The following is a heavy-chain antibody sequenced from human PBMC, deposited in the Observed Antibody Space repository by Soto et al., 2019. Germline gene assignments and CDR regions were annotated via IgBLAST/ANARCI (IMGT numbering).Heavy chain of an antibody. J-gene: IGHJ3*02. V-gene: IGHV4-59*01. CDR1: GGSISSYY. Sequence: SETLSLTCTVSGGSISSYYWSWIRQPPGEGLEWIGYIYYSGSTNYNPSLKSRVPISVDTSMNQFSLKLSSVTAADTAVYYCARTYSGYDYAFDIWGQGTMVTVSS. D-gene: IGHD5-12*01. CDR3: ARTYSGYDYAFDI. CDR2: IYYSGST.